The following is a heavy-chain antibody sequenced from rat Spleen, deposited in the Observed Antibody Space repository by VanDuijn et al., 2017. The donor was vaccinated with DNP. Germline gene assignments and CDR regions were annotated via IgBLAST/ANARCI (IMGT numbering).Heavy chain of an antibody. CDR1: GFTFSNSD. CDR2: ISFEGSTT. J-gene: IGHJ3*01. D-gene: IGHD1-9*01. CDR3: SRRGHTTGLNWFTY. V-gene: IGHV5-22*01. Sequence: EVQLVESGGGLVQPGRSMKLSCAASGFTFSNSDMAWVRQAPKKGLEWVASISFEGSTTYYRDSVRGRFTISRDNARSTLYLQLDSLGSEDTATYYCSRRGHTTGLNWFTYWGQGTLVTVSS.